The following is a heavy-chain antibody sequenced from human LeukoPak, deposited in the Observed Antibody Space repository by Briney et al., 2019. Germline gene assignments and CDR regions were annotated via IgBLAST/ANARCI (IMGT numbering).Heavy chain of an antibody. V-gene: IGHV4-34*01. J-gene: IGHJ6*03. D-gene: IGHD3-3*01. Sequence: SETLSLTCAVYGGSFSGYYWSWIRQPPGKGLEWIGEINHSGSTNYNPSLKSRVTISVDTSKNQLSLKLSSVTAADTAVYYCARLWSGSSHYYYYYMDVWGKGTTVTVSS. CDR2: INHSGST. CDR3: ARLWSGSSHYYYYYMDV. CDR1: GGSFSGYY.